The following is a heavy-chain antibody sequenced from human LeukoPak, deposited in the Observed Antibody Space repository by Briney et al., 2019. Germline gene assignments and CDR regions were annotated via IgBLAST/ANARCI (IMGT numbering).Heavy chain of an antibody. V-gene: IGHV3-33*01. J-gene: IGHJ4*02. CDR2: IWSDGSKK. CDR1: GFTFSSYG. Sequence: PGGSLRLSCAAPGFTFSSYGMHWVRQAPGKGLEWVAVIWSDGSKKYYAESVKGRFIISRDNSKNTLYLQMNSLTVEDTAVFYCARDLGHCSGDSCYSWYYFDYWGQGTLVTVSS. CDR3: ARDLGHCSGDSCYSWYYFDY. D-gene: IGHD2-15*01.